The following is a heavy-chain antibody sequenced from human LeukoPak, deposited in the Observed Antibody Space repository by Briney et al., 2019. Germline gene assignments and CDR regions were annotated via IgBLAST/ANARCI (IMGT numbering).Heavy chain of an antibody. CDR1: GGTFSSYA. D-gene: IGHD5-24*01. CDR3: ARVEMATRVDYYYMDV. CDR2: IIPIFGTA. J-gene: IGHJ6*03. V-gene: IGHV1-69*06. Sequence: GSSVKVSCKASGGTFSSYAISWVRQAPGQGLEWMGGIIPIFGTANYAQKFQGRVTITADKSTSTAYMELSSLRSEDTAVYYCARVEMATRVDYYYMDVWGKGTTVTVSS.